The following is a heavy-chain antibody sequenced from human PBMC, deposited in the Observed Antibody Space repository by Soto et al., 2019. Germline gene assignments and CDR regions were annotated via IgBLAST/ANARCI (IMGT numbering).Heavy chain of an antibody. CDR1: GFTCSDYY. D-gene: IGHD3-22*01. J-gene: IGHJ4*02. Sequence: QVQLVESGGGLVKPGGSLRLSCAASGFTCSDYYMSWIRQAPGKGLEWVSYISSSGSTIYYADSVKGRFTISRDNAKNSLYLQMNSLRAEDTAVYYCARPPTYYDSSGYYSRFDYRGQGTLVTVSS. V-gene: IGHV3-11*01. CDR2: ISSSGSTI. CDR3: ARPPTYYDSSGYYSRFDY.